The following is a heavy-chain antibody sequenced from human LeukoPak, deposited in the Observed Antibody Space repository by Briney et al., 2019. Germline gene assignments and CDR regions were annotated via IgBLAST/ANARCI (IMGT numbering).Heavy chain of an antibody. CDR2: INHSGST. J-gene: IGHJ4*02. Sequence: SETLSLTCAVYGGSFSGYYWSWIRQPPGKGLEWIGEINHSGSTNYNPSLKSRVTISVDTSKNQFSLKLSSVTAADTAVYYCARGPPRITMVRGPGGFDYWGQGTLVTVSS. D-gene: IGHD3-10*01. V-gene: IGHV4-34*01. CDR3: ARGPPRITMVRGPGGFDY. CDR1: GGSFSGYY.